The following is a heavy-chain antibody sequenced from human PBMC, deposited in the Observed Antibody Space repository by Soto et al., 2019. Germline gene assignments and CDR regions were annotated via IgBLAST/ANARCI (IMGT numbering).Heavy chain of an antibody. J-gene: IGHJ4*02. V-gene: IGHV4-34*01. CDR3: ARPIEKNLTASNYFDY. CDR1: GGSFSGYY. CDR2: INHSGST. D-gene: IGHD2-21*02. Sequence: SETLSLTCAVYGGSFSGYYWSWIRQPPGKGLEWIGEINHSGSTNYNPSLKSRVTISVDTSKNQFSLKLSSVTAADTAVYYCARPIEKNLTASNYFDYWGQGTLVTVSS.